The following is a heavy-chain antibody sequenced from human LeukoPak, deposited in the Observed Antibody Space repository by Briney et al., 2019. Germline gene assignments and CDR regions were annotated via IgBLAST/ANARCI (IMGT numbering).Heavy chain of an antibody. CDR1: GFNFRDYG. D-gene: IGHD3-10*01. CDR2: ISYDGSNK. CDR3: AKENSRMVRGVIKRVGFDY. J-gene: IGHJ4*02. V-gene: IGHV3-30*18. Sequence: GGSLRLSCAASGFNFRDYGMHWVRQAPGKGLEWVAVISYDGSNKYYADSVKGRFTISRDNSKNTLYLQMNSLRAEDTAVYYCAKENSRMVRGVIKRVGFDYWGQGTLVTVSS.